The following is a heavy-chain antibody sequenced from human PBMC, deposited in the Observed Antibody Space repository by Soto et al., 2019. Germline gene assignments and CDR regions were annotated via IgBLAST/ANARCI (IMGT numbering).Heavy chain of an antibody. J-gene: IGHJ6*02. CDR2: IAYSGTT. CDR1: GASLNSYY. V-gene: IGHV4-59*01. CDR3: ATRTELPHYYSRSLDV. Sequence: QVQMQESGPGLVKPSETLSLNGTVSGASLNSYYWNWIRQPPGGGLVWLGFIAYSGTTHYNPSLRSRVAISIDPSKNQFSLKLTSVTAADTAVYYCATRTELPHYYSRSLDVGGQGATVTGSS. D-gene: IGHD1-26*01.